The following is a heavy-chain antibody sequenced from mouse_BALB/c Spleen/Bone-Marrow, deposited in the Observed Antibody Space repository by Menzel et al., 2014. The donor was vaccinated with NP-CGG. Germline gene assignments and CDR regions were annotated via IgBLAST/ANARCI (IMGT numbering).Heavy chain of an antibody. Sequence: VQLQQSGPELVKPGASVKMSCKASGYTFTSYIMHWVKQKPGQGLEWIGYINPYNDGTKYNEKFKGKATLTSDKSSGTAYMELSSLTSEDSAVYYCARRWLPYAMDYWGQGTSVTVSS. CDR2: INPYNDGT. V-gene: IGHV1-14*01. J-gene: IGHJ4*01. CDR3: ARRWLPYAMDY. D-gene: IGHD2-3*01. CDR1: GYTFTSYI.